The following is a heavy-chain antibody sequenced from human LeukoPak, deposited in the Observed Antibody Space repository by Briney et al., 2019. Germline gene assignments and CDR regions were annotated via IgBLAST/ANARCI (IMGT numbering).Heavy chain of an antibody. CDR1: GGSISSYY. D-gene: IGHD3-10*01. J-gene: IGHJ4*02. V-gene: IGHV4-4*07. CDR2: IYTSGST. CDR3: ARAVHYSGTSDQYTGGWYYFDF. Sequence: SETLSLTCTVSGGSISSYYWSWIRQPAGKGLEWIGRIYTSGSTNYNPSLKSRATISVDMSRKHFFLNLISVTAADTAVYYCARAVHYSGTSDQYTGGWYYFDFWGQGTRVTVSS.